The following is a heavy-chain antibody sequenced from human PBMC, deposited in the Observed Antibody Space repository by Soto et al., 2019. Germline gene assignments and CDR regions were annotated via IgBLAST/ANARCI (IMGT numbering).Heavy chain of an antibody. J-gene: IGHJ4*02. D-gene: IGHD3-22*01. CDR3: ARDGTLYDSSGYYYLY. V-gene: IGHV1-69*01. Sequence: QVQLVQSGAEVKKPGSSVKVSCKASGGTFSRYAISWVRQAPEQGLEWMGGIIPMFGKANYAQKFQDRITITADESTSTGYLELRSLRSEDTAMYYCARDGTLYDSSGYYYLYWGQGTLVTVSS. CDR2: IIPMFGKA. CDR1: GGTFSRYA.